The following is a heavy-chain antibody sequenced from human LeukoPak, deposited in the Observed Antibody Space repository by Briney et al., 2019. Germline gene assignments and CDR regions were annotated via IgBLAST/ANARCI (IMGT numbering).Heavy chain of an antibody. D-gene: IGHD6-19*01. CDR1: GYSISSGYY. CDR3: ARDFAIGSEQWLVTNWFDP. Sequence: SETLSLTCTVSGYSISSGYYWVWIRQPPGKGLEWIGSIYHSGSTYYNPSLKSRVTISVDTSMNQFSLKLSSVTAADTAVYYCARDFAIGSEQWLVTNWFDPWGQGTLVTVSS. CDR2: IYHSGST. J-gene: IGHJ5*02. V-gene: IGHV4-38-2*02.